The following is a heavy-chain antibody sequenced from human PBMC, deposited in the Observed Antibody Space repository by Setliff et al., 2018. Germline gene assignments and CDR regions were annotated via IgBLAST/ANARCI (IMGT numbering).Heavy chain of an antibody. CDR2: IIGSGIST. CDR1: GFSFSSYA. J-gene: IGHJ4*01. V-gene: IGHV3-23*01. CDR3: AKSPHDFWSGRVFLDY. Sequence: GSLRLSCAASGFSFSSYAMSWVRQAPGKGLEWVSTIIGSGISTYYADSVQGRVTISRDNHKNTLHLQMNSLGVEDTAIYYCAKSPHDFWSGRVFLDYWGQGMLVTVSS. D-gene: IGHD3-3*01.